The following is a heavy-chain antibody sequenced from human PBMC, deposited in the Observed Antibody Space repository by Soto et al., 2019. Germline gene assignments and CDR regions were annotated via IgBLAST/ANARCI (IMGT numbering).Heavy chain of an antibody. CDR1: GFTFSSYA. Sequence: GGSLRLSCAASGFTFSSYAMSWVRQAPGKGLEWVSAISGSGGSTYYADSVKGRFTISRDNSKNTLYLQMNSLRAEDTAVYYCAKDVGFAVAATGGAFDIWGQGTMVTVSS. CDR3: AKDVGFAVAATGGAFDI. D-gene: IGHD2-15*01. J-gene: IGHJ3*02. V-gene: IGHV3-23*01. CDR2: ISGSGGST.